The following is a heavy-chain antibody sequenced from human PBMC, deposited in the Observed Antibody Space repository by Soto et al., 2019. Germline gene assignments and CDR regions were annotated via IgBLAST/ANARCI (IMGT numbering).Heavy chain of an antibody. CDR1: GFTFSSSW. CDR3: ARDLYGSGSVDLNHEDYFDY. Sequence: PGGSLRLSCGASGFTFSSSWMHWVCQAPEKGLEWVSDISSSGSTIYYADSVKGRFTISRDNAKNSLYLQMNSLRDEDTAVYYCARDLYGSGSVDLNHEDYFDYWGQGTLVTVSS. V-gene: IGHV3-48*02. D-gene: IGHD3-10*01. J-gene: IGHJ4*02. CDR2: ISSSGSTI.